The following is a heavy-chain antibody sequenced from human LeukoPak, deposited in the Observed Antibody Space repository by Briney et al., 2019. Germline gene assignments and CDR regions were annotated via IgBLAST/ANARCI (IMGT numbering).Heavy chain of an antibody. D-gene: IGHD3-9*01. Sequence: PSETLSLTCTVSAGSISTTDYYWGWIRQPPGKGLEWIGSIDYSGSTYYSPSLKSRVTVSVDTSKNQFSLILSSVTAADTAVYYCARLSLRFFDWSGHYFDYWGQGTLVTVSS. CDR3: ARLSLRFFDWSGHYFDY. CDR1: AGSISTTDYY. V-gene: IGHV4-39*01. J-gene: IGHJ4*02. CDR2: IDYSGST.